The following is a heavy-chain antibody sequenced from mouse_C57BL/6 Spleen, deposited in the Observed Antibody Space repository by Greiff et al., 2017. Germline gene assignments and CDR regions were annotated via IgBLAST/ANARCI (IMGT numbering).Heavy chain of an antibody. Sequence: QVHVKQPGAELVKPGASVKMSCKASGYTFTSYWITWVKQRPGQGLEWIGDIYPGSGSTNYNEKFKSKATLTVDTSSSTAYMQLSSLTSEDSAVYYCARSDYYGSSYEAGFAYWGQGTLVTVSA. J-gene: IGHJ3*01. D-gene: IGHD1-1*01. CDR1: GYTFTSYW. CDR2: IYPGSGST. V-gene: IGHV1-55*01. CDR3: ARSDYYGSSYEAGFAY.